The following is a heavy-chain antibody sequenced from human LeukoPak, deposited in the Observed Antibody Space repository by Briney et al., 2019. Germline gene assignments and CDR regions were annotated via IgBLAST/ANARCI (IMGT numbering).Heavy chain of an antibody. Sequence: GGSLRLSCAASGFTFSSYAMSWVRQAPGKGLEWVSSISNSGGRTFYTDSVKGRFTISRDNSKITLYLQMNSLRAGDTAVYYCAKSYNGYESKPDYWGQGTLVTVSS. V-gene: IGHV3-23*01. D-gene: IGHD5-12*01. CDR3: AKSYNGYESKPDY. CDR2: ISNSGGRT. CDR1: GFTFSSYA. J-gene: IGHJ4*02.